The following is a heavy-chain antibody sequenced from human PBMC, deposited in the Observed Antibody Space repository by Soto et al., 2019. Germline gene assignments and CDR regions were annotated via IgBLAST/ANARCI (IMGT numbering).Heavy chain of an antibody. V-gene: IGHV3-74*01. CDR1: GFTSSTYW. Sequence: GGSLRLSCTASGFTSSTYWMHWVRQAPGKGLVWVSRIDSDGSTTNYADSVKGRFTISRDSARNTLYLQMNSLRAEDTAVYYCARGPPGNSNSGYVGDDWGQGTPVTVS. D-gene: IGHD6-13*01. J-gene: IGHJ4*02. CDR2: IDSDGSTT. CDR3: ARGPPGNSNSGYVGDD.